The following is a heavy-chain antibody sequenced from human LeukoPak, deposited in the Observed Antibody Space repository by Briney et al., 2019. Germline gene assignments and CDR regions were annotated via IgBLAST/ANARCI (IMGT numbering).Heavy chain of an antibody. CDR2: IYTDGST. V-gene: IGHV4-4*07. J-gene: IGHJ4*02. D-gene: IGHD6-19*01. CDR1: GGSINNYH. CDR3: ARRDISSGWSFDY. Sequence: SETPSLTCTVSGGSINNYHWSWIRQPAGKGLEWIGQIYTDGSTNYNPPLKSRVTMSIDTTEDRVSLTIRSVTAADTAFYYCARRDISSGWSFDYWGQGTLVTVSS.